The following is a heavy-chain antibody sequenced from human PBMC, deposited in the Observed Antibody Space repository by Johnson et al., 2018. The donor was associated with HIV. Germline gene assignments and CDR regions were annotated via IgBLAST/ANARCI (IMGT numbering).Heavy chain of an antibody. CDR2: ISWNSGSI. J-gene: IGHJ3*02. CDR1: GFTFDDYA. Sequence: VQLVESGGGLVQPGRSLRLSCAASGFTFDDYAMHWVRQAPGKGLEWVSGISWNSGSIGYADSVKGRFTISRDNAKNSLYLQMNSLRAEDTALYYCAKPRYSSSYHDAFDIWGQGTMVTVSS. D-gene: IGHD6-13*01. CDR3: AKPRYSSSYHDAFDI. V-gene: IGHV3-9*01.